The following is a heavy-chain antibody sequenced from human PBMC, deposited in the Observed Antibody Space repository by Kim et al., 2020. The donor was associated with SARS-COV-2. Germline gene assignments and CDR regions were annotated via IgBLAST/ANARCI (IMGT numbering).Heavy chain of an antibody. CDR1: GFPFRVFA. J-gene: IGHJ4*02. CDR3: AKLEGSEDYYNGGYYFDY. Sequence: GGSLRLSCAASGFPFRVFAMSWVRQVPGRGLEWVSTLSSGGSHTYYIDSVKGRFTISRDNSKNTVYLQMNSLRVEDTATYYCAKLEGSEDYYNGGYYFDYWGQGTLVTVSS. V-gene: IGHV3-23*01. D-gene: IGHD3-10*01. CDR2: LSSGGSHT.